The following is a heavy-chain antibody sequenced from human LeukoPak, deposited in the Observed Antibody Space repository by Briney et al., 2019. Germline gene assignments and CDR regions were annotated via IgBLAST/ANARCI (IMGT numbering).Heavy chain of an antibody. D-gene: IGHD5-18*01. Sequence: GASVNVSCKASGYTFTSYGISWVRQAPGQGLEWMGWISAYNGNTNYAQTLQGRVTITTDTSTSTAYMGLRSLRSDDTAVYYCAREDGSYGSNWFDPWGQGTLVTVSS. CDR3: AREDGSYGSNWFDP. J-gene: IGHJ5*02. CDR1: GYTFTSYG. V-gene: IGHV1-18*01. CDR2: ISAYNGNT.